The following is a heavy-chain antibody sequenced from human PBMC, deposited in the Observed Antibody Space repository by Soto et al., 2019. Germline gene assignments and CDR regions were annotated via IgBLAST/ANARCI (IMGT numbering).Heavy chain of an antibody. CDR3: ARGQDKLLWFGELLWSFDY. J-gene: IGHJ4*02. D-gene: IGHD3-10*01. Sequence: QVQLQVSGPGLVKPSETLSLTCTVSGGSISSYYWSWIRQPPGKGLEWIGYIYYSGSTNYNPSLKSRVTISVDTSKNQFSLKLSSVTAADTAVYYCARGQDKLLWFGELLWSFDYWGQGTLVTVSS. CDR1: GGSISSYY. CDR2: IYYSGST. V-gene: IGHV4-59*01.